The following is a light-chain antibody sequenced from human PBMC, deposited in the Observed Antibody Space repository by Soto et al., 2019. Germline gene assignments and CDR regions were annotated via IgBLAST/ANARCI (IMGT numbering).Light chain of an antibody. V-gene: IGLV1-40*01. Sequence: QSVLTQPPSVSGAPGHRVTISCAGSSSNIGANYAVHWYQQLPGTAPKLLIYDYNKRPSGVPDRFSGSKSGTSASLAITGLQAEDEADYYCQSYDSSLTGWVFGTRTKVTVL. CDR1: SSNIGANYA. J-gene: IGLJ1*01. CDR3: QSYDSSLTGWV. CDR2: DYN.